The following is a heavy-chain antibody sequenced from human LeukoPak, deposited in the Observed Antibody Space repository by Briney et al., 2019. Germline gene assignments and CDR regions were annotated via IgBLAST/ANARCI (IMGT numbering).Heavy chain of an antibody. CDR2: IYYSGST. J-gene: IGHJ4*02. D-gene: IGHD3-22*01. V-gene: IGHV4-39*07. CDR3: ARFAQEYYYDSSGPYYFDY. Sequence: SETLSLTCTVSGGSISSSSYYWGWIRQPPGKGLEWIGSIYYSGSTYYNPSLKSRVTISVDTSKNQFSLKLSSVTAADTAVYYCARFAQEYYYDSSGPYYFDYWGQGTLVTVSS. CDR1: GGSISSSSYY.